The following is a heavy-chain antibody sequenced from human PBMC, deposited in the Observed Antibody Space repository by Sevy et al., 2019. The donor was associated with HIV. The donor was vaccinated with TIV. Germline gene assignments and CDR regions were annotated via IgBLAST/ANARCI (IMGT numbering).Heavy chain of an antibody. CDR3: AREGCTQPHDY. J-gene: IGHJ4*02. CDR1: GFTFAKYS. V-gene: IGHV3-23*01. CDR2: FSFGCGRI. Sequence: GGSLRLSCAASGFTFAKYSMSWLRQAPGKGPEWVSTFSFGCGRINYADSVKGRFTISRDDSKNTLYLQMNSLRAEDTATYFCAREGCTQPHDYWGQGTLVTVSS.